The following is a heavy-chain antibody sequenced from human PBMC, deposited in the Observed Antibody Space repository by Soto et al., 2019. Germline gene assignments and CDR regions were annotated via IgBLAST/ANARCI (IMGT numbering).Heavy chain of an antibody. CDR1: GGTFSSYA. CDR2: IIPIFGTA. Sequence: ASVKVSCKASGGTFSSYAISWVRQAPGQGLEWMGGIIPIFGTANYAQKFQGRVTIAADESTSTAYMELSSLRSEDTAVYYCARGYCSSTSCYGFDAFDIWGQGTMVTVSS. D-gene: IGHD2-2*01. J-gene: IGHJ3*02. V-gene: IGHV1-69*13. CDR3: ARGYCSSTSCYGFDAFDI.